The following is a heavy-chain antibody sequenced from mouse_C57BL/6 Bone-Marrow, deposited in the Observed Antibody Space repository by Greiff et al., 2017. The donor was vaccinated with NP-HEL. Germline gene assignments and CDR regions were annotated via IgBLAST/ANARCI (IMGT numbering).Heavy chain of an antibody. V-gene: IGHV1-81*01. Sequence: VKLMESGAELARPGASVKLSCKASGYTFTSYGISWVKQRTGQGLEWIGEIYPRSGNTYYNEKFKGKATLTADKSSSTAYMELRSLTSEDSAVYFCASYGNYGYFDVWGTGTTVTVSS. CDR1: GYTFTSYG. CDR2: IYPRSGNT. J-gene: IGHJ1*03. CDR3: ASYGNYGYFDV. D-gene: IGHD2-1*01.